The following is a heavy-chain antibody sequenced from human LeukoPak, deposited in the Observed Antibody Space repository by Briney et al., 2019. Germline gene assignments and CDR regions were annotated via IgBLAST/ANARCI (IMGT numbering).Heavy chain of an antibody. CDR1: GYTFTSYG. CDR3: ARVSMITFGGVIVIDAFDI. Sequence: ASVKVSCKASGYTFTSYGISWVRQAPGQGLEWMGWISAYNGNTNYAQKLQGRVTMTTDTSTSTAYMELRSLRSDDTAVYYCARVSMITFGGVIVIDAFDIWGQGTMVTVSS. CDR2: ISAYNGNT. J-gene: IGHJ3*02. V-gene: IGHV1-18*01. D-gene: IGHD3-16*02.